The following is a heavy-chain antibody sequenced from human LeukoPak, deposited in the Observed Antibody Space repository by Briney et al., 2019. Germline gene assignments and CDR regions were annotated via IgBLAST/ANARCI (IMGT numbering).Heavy chain of an antibody. CDR2: ISAYNGNT. CDR3: ASAAVYGDPTNPYFDY. CDR1: GYTFTSYG. V-gene: IGHV1-18*01. J-gene: IGHJ4*02. D-gene: IGHD4-17*01. Sequence: ASVKVSCKASGYTFTSYGISWVRQAPGQGLEWMGWISAYNGNTNYAQKLQGRVTMTTDTSINTAFMELSRLRSDDSAVYYCASAAVYGDPTNPYFDYWGQGTLVTVSS.